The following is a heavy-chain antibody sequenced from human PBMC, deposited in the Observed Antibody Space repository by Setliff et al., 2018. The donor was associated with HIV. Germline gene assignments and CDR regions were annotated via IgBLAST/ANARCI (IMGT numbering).Heavy chain of an antibody. Sequence: PVGSLRLSCAASGLTFSNHWMHWVRQAPGKGLEWVSRIDSDGSDTNYADSVRGRFTISRDNAKNTVYLQLTSLRAEDTAVYYCARGPQYNFWGGYLGLWGQGTLVTVSS. CDR2: IDSDGSDT. CDR3: ARGPQYNFWGGYLGL. V-gene: IGHV3-74*01. CDR1: GLTFSNHW. D-gene: IGHD3-3*01. J-gene: IGHJ4*02.